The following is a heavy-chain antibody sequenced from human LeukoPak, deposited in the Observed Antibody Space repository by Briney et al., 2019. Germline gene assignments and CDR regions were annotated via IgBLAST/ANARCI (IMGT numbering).Heavy chain of an antibody. V-gene: IGHV3-48*03. D-gene: IGHD3-22*01. CDR3: ARGRFVVT. Sequence: PGRSLRLSCAASGFTFSSFEMTWVRQAPGEGLEWISYISSSSSTIYYADSVKGRFTISRDNANNSLYLQMNSLRAEDTAVYYCARGRFVVTWGQGTPVTVSS. J-gene: IGHJ5*02. CDR1: GFTFSSFE. CDR2: ISSSSSTI.